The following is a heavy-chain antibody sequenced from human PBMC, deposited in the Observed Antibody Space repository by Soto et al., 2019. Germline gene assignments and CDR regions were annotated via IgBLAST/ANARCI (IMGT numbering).Heavy chain of an antibody. Sequence: GGSLRLSCAVTGFNCSRYWMNWIRQAPGKGLEWVANIKPDGSDKYYVDSVEGRFTISRDNAKNSLYLQLNSLRAEDTAFYYCARLDCSGTPSCYFGMGWFDPWGQGTLVTVSS. J-gene: IGHJ5*02. CDR2: IKPDGSDK. CDR3: ARLDCSGTPSCYFGMGWFDP. D-gene: IGHD2-15*01. V-gene: IGHV3-7*03. CDR1: GFNCSRYW.